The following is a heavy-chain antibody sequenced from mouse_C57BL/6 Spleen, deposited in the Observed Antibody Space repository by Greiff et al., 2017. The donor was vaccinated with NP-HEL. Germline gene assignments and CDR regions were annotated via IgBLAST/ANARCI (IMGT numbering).Heavy chain of an antibody. CDR3: AREGYDGYCGDD. D-gene: IGHD2-3*01. Sequence: EVQLQQSGPELVKPGASVKMSCKASGYTFTDYNMHWVKQSHGKSLEWIGYINPNNGGTSYNQKFKGKATLTVNKSSSTAYMELRSLTSEDSAVYYCAREGYDGYCGDDWGQGTSVTVSS. V-gene: IGHV1-22*01. J-gene: IGHJ4*01. CDR1: GYTFTDYN. CDR2: INPNNGGT.